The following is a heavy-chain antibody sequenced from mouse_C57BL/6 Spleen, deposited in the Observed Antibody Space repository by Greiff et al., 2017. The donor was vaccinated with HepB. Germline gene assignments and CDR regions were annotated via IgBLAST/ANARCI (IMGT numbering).Heavy chain of an antibody. V-gene: IGHV5-4*01. Sequence: EVKLEESGGGLVKPGGSLKLSCAASGFTFSSYAMSWVRQTPEKRLEWVATISDGGSFTYYPDNVKGRFTISRDNAKNNLYLQMSHLKSEDTAMYYCAREEGYPYYFDYWGQGTTLTVSS. D-gene: IGHD2-2*01. J-gene: IGHJ2*01. CDR3: AREEGYPYYFDY. CDR2: ISDGGSFT. CDR1: GFTFSSYA.